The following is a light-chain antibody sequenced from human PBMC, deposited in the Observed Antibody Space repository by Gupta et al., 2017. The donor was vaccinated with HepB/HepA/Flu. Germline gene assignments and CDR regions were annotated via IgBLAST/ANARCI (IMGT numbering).Light chain of an antibody. V-gene: IGKV3-11*01. CDR2: DAS. CDR3: QQRSNWPPYT. J-gene: IGKJ2*01. CDR1: QSVSSY. Sequence: ELVLTQSTATLSLSPGERATLSCRASQSVSSYLAWYQQKPGQAPRLLIYDASNRATGIPARFSGSGSGTDFTLTISSLEPEDFAVYYCQQRSNWPPYTFGQGTKLEIK.